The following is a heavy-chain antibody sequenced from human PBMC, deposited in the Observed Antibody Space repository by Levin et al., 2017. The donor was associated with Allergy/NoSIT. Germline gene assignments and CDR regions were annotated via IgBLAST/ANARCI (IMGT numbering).Heavy chain of an antibody. V-gene: IGHV3-72*01. CDR3: ARGGYCSGGRCYSPDVFEV. CDR1: GFIFSDHY. CDR2: TRNKANSYTT. D-gene: IGHD2-15*01. Sequence: GGSLRLSCAASGFIFSDHYMDWVRQAPGKGLEWVGRTRNKANSYTTEYAASVKGRFTISRDASKNSVYLQMNSLKTEDTALYYCARGGYCSGGRCYSPDVFEVWGQGTMVIVSS. J-gene: IGHJ3*01.